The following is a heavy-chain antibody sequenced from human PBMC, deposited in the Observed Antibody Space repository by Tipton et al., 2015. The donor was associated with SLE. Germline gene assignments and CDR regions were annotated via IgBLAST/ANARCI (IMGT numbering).Heavy chain of an antibody. CDR3: ARLQDCSGGNCYFYYYAMDV. CDR1: GYSFTSYW. J-gene: IGHJ6*02. V-gene: IGHV5-10-1*01. D-gene: IGHD2-15*01. CDR2: IDPSDSYT. Sequence: QLVQSGAEVKKPGESLRISCKGSGYSFTSYWISWVRQMPGKGLEWMGRIDPSDSYTNYSPSFQGHVTISAGKSISTAYLQWSSLKASDTAMYYCARLQDCSGGNCYFYYYAMDVWGQGTTVTVSS.